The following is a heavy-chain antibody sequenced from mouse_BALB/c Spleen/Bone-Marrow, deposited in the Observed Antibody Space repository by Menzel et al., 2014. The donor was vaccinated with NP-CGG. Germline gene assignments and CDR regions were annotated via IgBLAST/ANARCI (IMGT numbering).Heavy chain of an antibody. CDR1: GFNIKDTY. V-gene: IGHV14-3*02. CDR2: IDLANGNT. J-gene: IGHJ3*01. Sequence: EVQLQQSGAELVRPGASVKLSCTASGFNIKDTYMHWVKQRPEQGLEWIGRIDLANGNTKYDPKFQGKATITADTSSNTAYLQLSSLTSEDTAVYYCAMYYYGSSLFAYWGQGTLVTVSA. CDR3: AMYYYGSSLFAY. D-gene: IGHD1-1*01.